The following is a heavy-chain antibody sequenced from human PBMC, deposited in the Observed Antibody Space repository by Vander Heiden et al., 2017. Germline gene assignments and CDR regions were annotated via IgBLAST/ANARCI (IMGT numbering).Heavy chain of an antibody. CDR2: IYYTGTT. CDR1: GGSVYSYY. J-gene: IGHJ4*02. CDR3: VLYSYGQFDY. Sequence: QVQLQESGPGLVTPSETLSLSCSLSGGSVYSYYLSWIRQPPGEGLECIGFIYYTGTTKYNPSLEGRVTISQDTPKTQFSLKLSSVTAADTAVYYCVLYSYGQFDYWGQGKLVTVSS. V-gene: IGHV4-59*02. D-gene: IGHD5-18*01.